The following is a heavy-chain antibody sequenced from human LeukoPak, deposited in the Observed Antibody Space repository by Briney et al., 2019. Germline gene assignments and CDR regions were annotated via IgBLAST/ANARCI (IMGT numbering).Heavy chain of an antibody. Sequence: GALRLSCSASGFTFSYYAMHWVRQAPGKGLEYVSGITSSGGSTYYTDSVKGRFTISRDNSNYTPYLHMSSLRAEDTAVYYCVKGDYSGYTFPAFDYWGQGTLVSVSS. V-gene: IGHV3-64D*06. CDR1: GFTFSYYA. D-gene: IGHD5-12*01. J-gene: IGHJ4*02. CDR3: VKGDYSGYTFPAFDY. CDR2: ITSSGGST.